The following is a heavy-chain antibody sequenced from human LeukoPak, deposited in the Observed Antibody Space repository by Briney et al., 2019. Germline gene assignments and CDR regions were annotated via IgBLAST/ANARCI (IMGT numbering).Heavy chain of an antibody. D-gene: IGHD6-19*01. J-gene: IGHJ5*02. CDR2: ISSSGTT. Sequence: TSETLSLTCTVSGDSIASGSYFWNWIRQPAGKGLEWIGRISSSGTTDYKSSLKNRVTISVDTSKNHFSLNLTSVTAADTAVYFCARSEAVAGAWFDPWGHGTLVTVSS. V-gene: IGHV4-61*02. CDR1: GDSIASGSYF. CDR3: ARSEAVAGAWFDP.